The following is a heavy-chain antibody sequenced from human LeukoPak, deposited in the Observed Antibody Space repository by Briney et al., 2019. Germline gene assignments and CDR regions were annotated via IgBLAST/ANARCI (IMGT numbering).Heavy chain of an antibody. V-gene: IGHV1-18*01. CDR1: GYTFTSYG. D-gene: IGHD4-17*01. Sequence: ASVKVSCKASGYTFTSYGISWLRQAPGQGLEWMGGISAYNGNTDYAQKLQGRVTMTTDNSTSTAYMELRSLRSDDTAVYYCARDLDGDHHPFYFDYWGQGTLVTVSS. CDR2: ISAYNGNT. J-gene: IGHJ4*02. CDR3: ARDLDGDHHPFYFDY.